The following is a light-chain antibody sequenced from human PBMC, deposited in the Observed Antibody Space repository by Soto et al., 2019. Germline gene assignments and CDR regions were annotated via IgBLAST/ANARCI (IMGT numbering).Light chain of an antibody. J-gene: IGLJ1*01. Sequence: QSVLTQPASVSGSLGQSITISCTATNSDISFFNYVSWYQQHSGKAPKLIIYEVSSRPSGVSNRFSGSRSGNTASLTISGLQTEDEADYYCNSYTSSNTLVFGTGTKVTVL. CDR1: NSDISFFNY. CDR3: NSYTSSNTLV. V-gene: IGLV2-14*01. CDR2: EVS.